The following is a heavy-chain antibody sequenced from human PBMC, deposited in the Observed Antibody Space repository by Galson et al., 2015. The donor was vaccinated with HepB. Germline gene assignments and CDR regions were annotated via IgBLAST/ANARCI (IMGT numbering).Heavy chain of an antibody. D-gene: IGHD3-10*01. CDR2: ISPNDDYI. CDR3: ARGGLQKQRNDYFDF. Sequence: SLRLSCAASGFTFRRYSMNWVRQAPGKGLEWVPSISPNDDYIYYAETLRGRFSISRDNARNSLYLQMNSLRAEDTAVYYCARGGLQKQRNDYFDFWGRGTLVTVSS. J-gene: IGHJ4*02. CDR1: GFTFRRYS. V-gene: IGHV3-21*01.